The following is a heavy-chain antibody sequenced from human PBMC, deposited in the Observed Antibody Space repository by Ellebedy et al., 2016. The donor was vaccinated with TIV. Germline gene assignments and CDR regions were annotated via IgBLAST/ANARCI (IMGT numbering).Heavy chain of an antibody. CDR3: ARTRGYSGYDSYGMDV. J-gene: IGHJ6*02. CDR2: INPNSGCT. D-gene: IGHD5-12*01. CDR1: GYTFTGYY. V-gene: IGHV1-2*02. Sequence: AASVKVSCKASGYTFTGYYMHWVRQAPGQGLEWMGWINPNSGCTNYAQKFQGRVTMTRDTSISTAYMELSRLRSEETAVYYGARTRGYSGYDSYGMDVWGQGTTVTVSS.